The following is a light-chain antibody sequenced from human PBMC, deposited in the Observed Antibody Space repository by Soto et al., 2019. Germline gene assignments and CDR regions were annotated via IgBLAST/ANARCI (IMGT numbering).Light chain of an antibody. Sequence: VMTQSPATLSVSPGERATLSCRASQNLRSSLAWYQQKPGQAPRLLIYGASTRATGVPARFSGSGSGTEFTLTISSLQSEDFAVYYCQQSYKILTFGGGTKVDIK. V-gene: IGKV3-15*01. CDR1: QNLRSS. CDR3: QQSYKILT. J-gene: IGKJ4*01. CDR2: GAS.